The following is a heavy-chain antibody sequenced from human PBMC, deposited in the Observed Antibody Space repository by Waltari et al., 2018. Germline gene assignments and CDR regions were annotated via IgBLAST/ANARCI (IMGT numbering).Heavy chain of an antibody. CDR3: AKDLYSGSDNRIFDF. V-gene: IGHV3-9*01. D-gene: IGHD1-26*01. Sequence: EVQLVESGGGLVQPGRSMRLPCAASGFSLEGYAVHWVRQAPGKGLEWVSGINWDSSDTAYADSVKGRFTISRDNAKNSLYLQMNSLRTEDTAFYYCAKDLYSGSDNRIFDFWGQGTLVTVSS. CDR2: INWDSSDT. CDR1: GFSLEGYA. J-gene: IGHJ4*02.